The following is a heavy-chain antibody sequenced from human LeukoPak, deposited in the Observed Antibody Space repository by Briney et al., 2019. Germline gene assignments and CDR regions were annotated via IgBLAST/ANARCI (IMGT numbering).Heavy chain of an antibody. CDR2: IYYSGST. CDR1: GGSISSGGYY. V-gene: IGHV4-31*03. D-gene: IGHD3-22*01. Sequence: SETLSLTCTVSGGSISSGGYYWSWIRQHPGKGLEWIGYIYYSGSTYYNPSLKSRVTISVETSKNQFSLKLSSVTAADTAVYYCARVGTYYYDSSGYYWPGDYYYYYMDVWGKGTTVTVSS. J-gene: IGHJ6*03. CDR3: ARVGTYYYDSSGYYWPGDYYYYYMDV.